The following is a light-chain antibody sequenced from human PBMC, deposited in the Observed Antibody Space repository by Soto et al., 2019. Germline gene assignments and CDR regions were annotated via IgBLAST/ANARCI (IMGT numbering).Light chain of an antibody. CDR3: QQYNNWPQT. J-gene: IGKJ1*01. V-gene: IGKV3-15*01. Sequence: EIVMTQSPVTLSVSPGERATLSRRASQSVNSNLAWYQQKPGQTPRLLIYGASTRATGIPARFSGSGSGTEFTLTISSLQSEDFAVYYCQQYNNWPQTFGQGTKVEIK. CDR1: QSVNSN. CDR2: GAS.